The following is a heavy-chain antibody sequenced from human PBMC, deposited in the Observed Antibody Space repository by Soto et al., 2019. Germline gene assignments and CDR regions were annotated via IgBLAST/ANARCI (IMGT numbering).Heavy chain of an antibody. J-gene: IGHJ6*02. D-gene: IGHD2-15*01. V-gene: IGHV1-69*01. CDR3: ARSQGGSSSLDIYYYYYYGMDV. CDR1: GGTFSTYA. CDR2: VMPIFGTP. Sequence: QVQLVQSGAEVKKPGSWVKVSCKAPGGTFSTYAISWVRQAPRQGLEWMGGVMPIFGTPKYAQKFQGRVTITADESTSTGYMELRSLRSEDTAVYYCARSQGGSSSLDIYYYYYYGMDVWGQGTTVTVSS.